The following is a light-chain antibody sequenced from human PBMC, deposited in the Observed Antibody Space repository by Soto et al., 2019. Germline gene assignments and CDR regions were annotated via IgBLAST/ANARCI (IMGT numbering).Light chain of an antibody. V-gene: IGKV3-20*01. CDR3: QQYGSSLLT. CDR1: QSVSSSC. CDR2: GAS. J-gene: IGKJ3*01. Sequence: EIVLTQSPGTLSLSPGERATLSCRASQSVSSSCLAWYQQKPGQAPRLLIYGASSRATGIPDRFSGSGSGTDFTLTISRLEPEDFAVYYCQQYGSSLLTFGPGTKVDIK.